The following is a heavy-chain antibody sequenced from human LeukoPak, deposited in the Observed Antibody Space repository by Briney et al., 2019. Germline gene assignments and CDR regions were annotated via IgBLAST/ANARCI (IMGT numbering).Heavy chain of an antibody. D-gene: IGHD7-27*01. CDR3: ARFRLGSDYYHMDV. CDR1: GGSISSSSYY. CDR2: IYYSGST. Sequence: SETLSLTCTVSGGSISSSSYYWGWIRQPPGKGLEWIGSIYYSGSTYYNPSLKSRVTISVDTSKNQFSLKLSSVTAADTAVYYCARFRLGSDYYHMDVWGKGTTVTVSS. V-gene: IGHV4-39*07. J-gene: IGHJ6*03.